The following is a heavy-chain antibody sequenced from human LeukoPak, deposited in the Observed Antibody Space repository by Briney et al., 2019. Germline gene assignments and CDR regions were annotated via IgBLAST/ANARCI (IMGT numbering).Heavy chain of an antibody. CDR2: IWYDGSNK. CDR3: ARASGSYSDY. CDR1: GFTFSTYG. J-gene: IGHJ4*02. V-gene: IGHV3-33*01. D-gene: IGHD1-26*01. Sequence: GRSLRLSCAASGFTFSTYGMHWVRQAPGKGLEWVAVIWYDGSNKYYADSVKGRFTISRDNSKNTLYLQMNSLRAEDTAVYYCARASGSYSDYWGQGTLVTVSS.